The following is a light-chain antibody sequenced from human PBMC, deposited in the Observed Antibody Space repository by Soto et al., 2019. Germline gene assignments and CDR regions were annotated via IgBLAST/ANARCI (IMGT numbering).Light chain of an antibody. Sequence: DIQLTQSPFTLSASVGDRVTITCRASQSISSWLAWYQQKPGKAPNLLIYKTSNLESGVPSRFSGSGSGTEFTITISSLQPDDFATYHRQSYHDYCWTFGQGTKVEIK. CDR1: QSISSW. CDR3: QSYHDYCWT. CDR2: KTS. V-gene: IGKV1-5*03. J-gene: IGKJ1*01.